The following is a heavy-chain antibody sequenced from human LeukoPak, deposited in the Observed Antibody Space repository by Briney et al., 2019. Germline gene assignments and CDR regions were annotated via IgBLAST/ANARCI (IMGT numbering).Heavy chain of an antibody. J-gene: IGHJ4*02. D-gene: IGHD5-18*01. V-gene: IGHV5-10-1*01. CDR3: ARQDTAMVLPGY. CDR1: GYSFTSYW. CDR2: IDPSDSYT. Sequence: GESLKISCKGSGYSFTSYWISWVRQMPGKGLEWMGRIDPSDSYTNYSPSFQGHVTNSADKSISTAYLQWSSLKASDTAMYYCARQDTAMVLPGYWGQGTLVTVSS.